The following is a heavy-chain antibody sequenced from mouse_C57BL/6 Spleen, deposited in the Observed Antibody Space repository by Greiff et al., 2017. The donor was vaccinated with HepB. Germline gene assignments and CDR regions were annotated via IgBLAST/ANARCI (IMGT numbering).Heavy chain of an antibody. CDR3: ARCHYGSPLDY. CDR2: IYPGSGST. D-gene: IGHD1-1*01. V-gene: IGHV1-55*01. CDR1: GYTFTSYW. Sequence: QVQLQQPGAELVKPGASVKMSCKASGYTFTSYWITCVKQRPGQGLEWIGDIYPGSGSTNYNEKFKSKATLTVDTSSSTAYMQLSSLTSEDSAVYYCARCHYGSPLDYWGQGTTLTVSS. J-gene: IGHJ2*01.